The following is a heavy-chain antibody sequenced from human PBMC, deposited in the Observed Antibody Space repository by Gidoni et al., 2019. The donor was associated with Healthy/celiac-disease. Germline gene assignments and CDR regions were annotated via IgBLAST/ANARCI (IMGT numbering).Heavy chain of an antibody. CDR2: TRNKANSYTT. CDR1: GFTFSDHY. V-gene: IGHV3-72*01. J-gene: IGHJ4*02. D-gene: IGHD1-26*01. CDR3: ARGSRVSGSYYFGY. Sequence: EVQLVESGGGLVQPGGSLRLSCAASGFTFSDHYMDWVRQAPGKGLEWVGRTRNKANSYTTEYAASVKGRFTISRDDSKNSLYLQMNSLKTEDTAVYYCARGSRVSGSYYFGYWGQGTLVTVSS.